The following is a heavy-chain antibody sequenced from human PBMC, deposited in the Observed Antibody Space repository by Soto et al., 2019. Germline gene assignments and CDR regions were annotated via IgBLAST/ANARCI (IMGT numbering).Heavy chain of an antibody. CDR2: LSGSGGTT. J-gene: IGHJ4*02. Sequence: EVQLLESGGGLVQPGGSLRLSCTVSGVTFSNYAMNWVRQAPGKGLEWVSSLSGSGGTTYYADSVKGRFIISRDDANNSLFLQMSSLRAEDTAVYYCTREHVVTIFRRGQRGSFDNWSQGTLVTVSS. CDR3: TREHVVTIFRRGQRGSFDN. D-gene: IGHD3-9*01. CDR1: GVTFSNYA. V-gene: IGHV3-23*01.